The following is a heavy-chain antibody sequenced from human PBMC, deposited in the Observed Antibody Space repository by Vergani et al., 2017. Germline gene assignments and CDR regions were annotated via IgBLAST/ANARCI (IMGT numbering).Heavy chain of an antibody. CDR1: GGTFSSYA. CDR3: ARAGIVGATTVYYYYYMDV. CDR2: IIPIFGTA. D-gene: IGHD1-26*01. Sequence: QVQLVQSGAEVKKPGSSVKVSCKASGGTFSSYAISWVRKAPGQGLEWMGGIIPIFGTANYAQKFQGRVTITADESTSTAYMELSSRRSEDTAVYYCARAGIVGATTVYYYYYMDVWGKXP. J-gene: IGHJ6*03. V-gene: IGHV1-69*01.